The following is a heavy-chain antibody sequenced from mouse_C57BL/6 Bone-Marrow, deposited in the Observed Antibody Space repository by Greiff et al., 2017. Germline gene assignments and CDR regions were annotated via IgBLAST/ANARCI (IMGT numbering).Heavy chain of an antibody. J-gene: IGHJ1*03. V-gene: IGHV1-55*01. D-gene: IGHD1-1*02. Sequence: QVQLQQPGAELVKPGASVKMSCKASGYTFTSYWITWVKQRPGQGLEWIGDIYPGSGSTNYNEKFKSKATMTVETSSCPASMQLGSLTSEESAVYYCAIGRWWGYFDVWGTGTTVTVSS. CDR1: GYTFTSYW. CDR3: AIGRWWGYFDV. CDR2: IYPGSGST.